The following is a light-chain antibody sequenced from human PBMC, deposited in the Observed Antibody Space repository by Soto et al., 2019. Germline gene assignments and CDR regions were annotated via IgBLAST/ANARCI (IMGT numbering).Light chain of an antibody. CDR1: SSDVGAYNY. J-gene: IGLJ2*01. CDR2: DVS. V-gene: IGLV2-14*03. Sequence: QSALTQPASVSGSPGQSITISCTGTSSDVGAYNYVSWYKQHPGKAPKLMIYDVSHRPSGVSNRFSGSKSGNTASLTISGLQAEDEADYYCSSYTSSSTLVVFGGGTKLTVL. CDR3: SSYTSSSTLVV.